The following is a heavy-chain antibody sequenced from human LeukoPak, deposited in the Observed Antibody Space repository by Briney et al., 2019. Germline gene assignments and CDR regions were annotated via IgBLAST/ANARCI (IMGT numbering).Heavy chain of an antibody. CDR3: AVAPGDY. J-gene: IGHJ4*02. Sequence: ASVKVSCKASGYTFTGYYMHWVRQAPGQGLEWMGWINPNTGDTNYAQKFQGRVTMTRDTSITTVYMEISRLTSDDTALFYCAVAPGDYWGQGTLVTVS. D-gene: IGHD2-21*01. CDR2: INPNTGDT. V-gene: IGHV1-2*02. CDR1: GYTFTGYY.